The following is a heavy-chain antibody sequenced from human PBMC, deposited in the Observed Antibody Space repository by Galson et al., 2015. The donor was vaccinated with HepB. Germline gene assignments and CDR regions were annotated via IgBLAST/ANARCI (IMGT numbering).Heavy chain of an antibody. CDR1: GYTFTGYY. CDR3: ARDHCSSTSCYPDY. J-gene: IGHJ4*02. D-gene: IGHD2-2*01. Sequence: SVKVSCKASGYTFTGYYMHWVRQAPGQGLEWMGWINTNSGGTNYAQKFKGWVTMTRDTSISTAYMELSRLRSDDTAVYYCARDHCSSTSCYPDYWGQGTLVTVSS. V-gene: IGHV1-2*04. CDR2: INTNSGGT.